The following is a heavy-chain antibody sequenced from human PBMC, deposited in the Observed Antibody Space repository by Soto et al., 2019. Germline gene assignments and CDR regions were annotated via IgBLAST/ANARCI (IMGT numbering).Heavy chain of an antibody. CDR3: ASPSGSGSPTLDY. V-gene: IGHV4-38-2*01. CDR2: IYHSGST. Sequence: SETLSLTCAFSGFSISSAYYWGWIRQPPGKGLEWIGSIYHSGSTYYNPPLKSRVTISLDTSKNRFSLRLSSVTAADTAVYYCASPSGSGSPTLDYWGQGTLVTVSS. D-gene: IGHD3-10*01. CDR1: GFSISSAYY. J-gene: IGHJ4*02.